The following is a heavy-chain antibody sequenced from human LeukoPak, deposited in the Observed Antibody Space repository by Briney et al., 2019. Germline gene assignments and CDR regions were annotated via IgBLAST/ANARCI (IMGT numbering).Heavy chain of an antibody. V-gene: IGHV3-23*01. CDR3: AKPRGEEWLVGLYDAFDI. J-gene: IGHJ3*02. CDR2: IGGDGTT. CDR1: GFTFSNCG. Sequence: GGSLRLSCATSGFTFSNCGMSWVRQAPGKGLQWLSVIGGDGTTYYADSVKGRFTVSRDNSENTLYLQMNSLRAEDTAVFYCAKPRGEEWLVGLYDAFDIWGQGTMVTVSS. D-gene: IGHD6-19*01.